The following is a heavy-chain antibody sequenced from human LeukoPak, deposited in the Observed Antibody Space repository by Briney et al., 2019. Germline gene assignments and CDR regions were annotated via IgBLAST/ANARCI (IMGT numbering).Heavy chain of an antibody. CDR1: RYSFTGYY. D-gene: IGHD5-18*01. CDR3: ARENLRGYSSFDY. CDR2: INPNSGGI. V-gene: IGHV1-2*06. Sequence: ASVKVSCKASRYSFTGYYMHWVRQAPGQGLEWMGRINPNSGGIDSAQKFQGRVTMTRDTSFSTAYMELSRLRSDDTAIYYCARENLRGYSSFDYWGQGALVTVSS. J-gene: IGHJ4*02.